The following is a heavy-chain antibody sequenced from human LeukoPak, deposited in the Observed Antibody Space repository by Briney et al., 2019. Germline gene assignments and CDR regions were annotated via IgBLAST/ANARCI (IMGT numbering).Heavy chain of an antibody. D-gene: IGHD2-15*01. Sequence: ASVKVSCKASGGTFSSFAITWVRQAPGQGLEWMGGIIPIFDTPTYAQKFQGRVTITADESTSTAYLELSSLRSEDTAVYYCARTLGYCSGDSCFGNNWFDPWGQGTLVTVSS. CDR1: GGTFSSFA. J-gene: IGHJ5*02. V-gene: IGHV1-69*13. CDR3: ARTLGYCSGDSCFGNNWFDP. CDR2: IIPIFDTP.